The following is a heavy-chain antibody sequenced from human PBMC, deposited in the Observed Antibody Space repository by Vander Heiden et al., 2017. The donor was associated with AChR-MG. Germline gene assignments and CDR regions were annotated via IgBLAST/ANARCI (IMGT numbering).Heavy chain of an antibody. D-gene: IGHD3-22*01. J-gene: IGHJ4*02. CDR1: GFTFVVFS. CDR3: ARVDESSGFYDLFDY. CDR2: ISWKSGGI. Sequence: VQLVDSGGGLVHPGRPLSLSCAASGFTFVVFSLRWVRQGPGKGLEWVSGISWKSGGITDADSVKGRFTIARDNAKNSLYLQMNSLRTEDTALYYCARVDESSGFYDLFDYWGQGNLVTVSS. V-gene: IGHV3-9*01.